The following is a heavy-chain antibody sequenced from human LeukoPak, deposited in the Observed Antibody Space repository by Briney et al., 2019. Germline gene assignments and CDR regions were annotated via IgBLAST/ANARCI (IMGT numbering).Heavy chain of an antibody. D-gene: IGHD4-23*01. Sequence: GGSLRLSCAASGFTFSSYAMSWVRQAPGKGLEWVSAISGSGGSTYYADSVKGRFTISRDNSKNTLYLQMNSLRAEDTAVYYYARTYAGNSAYWYFDLWGRGTLVTVSS. CDR3: ARTYAGNSAYWYFDL. V-gene: IGHV3-23*01. CDR1: GFTFSSYA. CDR2: ISGSGGST. J-gene: IGHJ2*01.